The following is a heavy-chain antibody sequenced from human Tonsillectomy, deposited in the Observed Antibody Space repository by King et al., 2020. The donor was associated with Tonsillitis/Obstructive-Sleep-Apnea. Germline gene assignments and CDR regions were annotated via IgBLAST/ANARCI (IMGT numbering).Heavy chain of an antibody. CDR3: ARDPFVVVVAAPDAFDI. V-gene: IGHV4-4*02. D-gene: IGHD2-15*01. CDR1: GGTISSSNW. J-gene: IGHJ3*02. CDR2: IYHSGST. Sequence: VQLQESGPGLVKPSGTLSLTCAVSGGTISSSNWWSWVRQPPGKGLEWIGEIYHSGSTNYNPSPKSRVTISVDKPKNQFSLKLSSLTAADTAVYYCARDPFVVVVAAPDAFDIWGQGTMVTVSS.